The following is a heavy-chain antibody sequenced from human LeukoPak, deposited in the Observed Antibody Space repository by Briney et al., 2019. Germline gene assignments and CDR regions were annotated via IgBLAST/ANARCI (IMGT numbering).Heavy chain of an antibody. CDR3: AREAVAAQPNWFDP. Sequence: GASVKVSCKPSGYIFGHNGIGWVRQAPGQGPEWMGWISAYNGDTNYAQNFQGRVTMTRDTSTSTAYMELRSLRSDDTAVYYCAREAVAAQPNWFDPWGQGTLVTVSS. CDR1: GYIFGHNG. J-gene: IGHJ5*02. V-gene: IGHV1-18*01. D-gene: IGHD6-6*01. CDR2: ISAYNGDT.